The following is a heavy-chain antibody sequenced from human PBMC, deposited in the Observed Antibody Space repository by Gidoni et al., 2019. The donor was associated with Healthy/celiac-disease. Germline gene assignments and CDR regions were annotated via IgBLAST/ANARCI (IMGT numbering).Heavy chain of an antibody. J-gene: IGHJ6*03. CDR3: ARIAGWYDYYMDV. V-gene: IGHV4-59*01. Sequence: QVQLQESGPGLVKPSETLSLTCTVSGGSISSYYWSWIRQPPGKGLEWIGYIYYSGSTNYNPSLKSRVTISVETSKNQFSLKLSSVTAADTAVYYCARIAGWYDYYMDVWGKGTTVTVSS. CDR2: IYYSGST. CDR1: GGSISSYY. D-gene: IGHD6-19*01.